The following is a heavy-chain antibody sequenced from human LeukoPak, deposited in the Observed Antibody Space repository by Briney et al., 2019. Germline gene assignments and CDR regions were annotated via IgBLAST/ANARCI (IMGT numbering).Heavy chain of an antibody. CDR2: INPNSGGT. Sequence: ASVKVSCKASGYTFTGYYMHWVRQAPGQGLEWMGWINPNSGGTNYAQKFQGRVTMTRDTSISTAYMELSRLRSDDTAVYYCARGRTTVTTSYILFDYWGQGTLVTVSS. J-gene: IGHJ4*02. CDR3: ARGRTTVTTSYILFDY. V-gene: IGHV1-2*02. D-gene: IGHD4-17*01. CDR1: GYTFTGYY.